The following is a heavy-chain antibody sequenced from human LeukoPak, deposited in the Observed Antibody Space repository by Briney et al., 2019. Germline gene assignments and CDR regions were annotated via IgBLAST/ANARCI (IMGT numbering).Heavy chain of an antibody. Sequence: PGGSLRLSCTASRFTFSSYWMNWVRQAPGKGLEWVANIKQDGSEKYYVDSVKGRFTISRDNAKNSLYLQMNSLRAEDTAMYYCVKPITISGATDAFDIWGQGTVVTVSS. J-gene: IGHJ3*02. D-gene: IGHD3-3*01. CDR1: RFTFSSYW. CDR2: IKQDGSEK. V-gene: IGHV3-7*01. CDR3: VKPITISGATDAFDI.